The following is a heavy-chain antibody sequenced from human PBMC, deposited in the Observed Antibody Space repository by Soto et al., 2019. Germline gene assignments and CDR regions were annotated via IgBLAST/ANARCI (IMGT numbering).Heavy chain of an antibody. V-gene: IGHV4-61*01. CDR1: GVSISSVSISSNY. CDR3: ARIPYSSASFDY. Sequence: SETLSLTCTASGVSISSVSISSNYWGWIRQPPGKGLEYIGSIPYSGNTNYNPSLKSRVSISVDTSKNQFSLKLTSVTAADTAVYYCARIPYSSASFDYWGQGILVTVSS. J-gene: IGHJ4*02. D-gene: IGHD6-19*01. CDR2: IPYSGNT.